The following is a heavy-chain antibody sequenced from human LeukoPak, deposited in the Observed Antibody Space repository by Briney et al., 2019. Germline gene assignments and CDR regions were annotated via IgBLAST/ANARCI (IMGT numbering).Heavy chain of an antibody. J-gene: IGHJ5*02. CDR2: ISSSSSTL. CDR3: ARQESRSFGKTWAHKGWFDP. Sequence: GGSLRLSCAASGFMFSSYSMNWVRQAPGKGLEWISYISSSSSTLFYADSVRGRFTISRDNAKNSPYLQMDRLRDEDTAVYYCARQESRSFGKTWAHKGWFDPWGQGTLVTVSS. V-gene: IGHV3-48*02. D-gene: IGHD3-10*01. CDR1: GFMFSSYS.